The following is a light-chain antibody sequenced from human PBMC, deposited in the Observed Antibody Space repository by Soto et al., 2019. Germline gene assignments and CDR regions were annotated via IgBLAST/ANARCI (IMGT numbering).Light chain of an antibody. J-gene: IGKJ3*01. CDR3: QQYGRSPLT. CDR2: GAS. V-gene: IGKV3-20*01. CDR1: QSVSSSY. Sequence: EIVLTQSPGTLSLSPGERATLSCRASQSVSSSYLAWYLQKPGQAPRLLIYGASSRATGIPDRFSGSGSGTDFTLTISRLEPEDFAVYYCQQYGRSPLTFGPGTKVDIE.